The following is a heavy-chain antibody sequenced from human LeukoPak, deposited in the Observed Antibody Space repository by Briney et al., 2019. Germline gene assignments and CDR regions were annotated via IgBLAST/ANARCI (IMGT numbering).Heavy chain of an antibody. J-gene: IGHJ4*02. D-gene: IGHD4-17*01. Sequence: SETLSLTCAVSGDSIRTGEHSWSWIRQPPGKGLEWIGYISRSGSTYYNPSLKSRVTMSVDRSRNQFSLKLSSVTAADTAVYYCARVREAYDYGDYFDYWGQGTLVTVSS. V-gene: IGHV4-30-2*01. CDR1: GDSIRTGEHS. CDR2: ISRSGST. CDR3: ARVREAYDYGDYFDY.